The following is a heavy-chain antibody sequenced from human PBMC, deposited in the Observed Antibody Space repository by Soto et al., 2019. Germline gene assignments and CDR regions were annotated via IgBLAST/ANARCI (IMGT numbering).Heavy chain of an antibody. J-gene: IGHJ3*02. Sequence: ASVKVSCKTSGYTFTDYYTHWARQAPGQGLEWMGWMNPKSGGAYFAQKFQGRVTLTRDTSIGTAYIEVNSLTSGDTAVYFCTRENIENSDGLYDAFDIWGQGTTVTVSS. D-gene: IGHD5-18*01. V-gene: IGHV1-2*02. CDR1: GYTFTDYY. CDR2: MNPKSGGA. CDR3: TRENIENSDGLYDAFDI.